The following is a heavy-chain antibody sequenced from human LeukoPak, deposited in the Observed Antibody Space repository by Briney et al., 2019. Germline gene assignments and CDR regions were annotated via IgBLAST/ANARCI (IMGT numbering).Heavy chain of an antibody. CDR1: GGSISNYY. CDR3: ATAVTRDYFDY. CDR2: SYYSGST. V-gene: IGHV4-59*01. D-gene: IGHD4-17*01. J-gene: IGHJ4*02. Sequence: SETLSLTCIVSGGSISNYYWSWIRQPPGKGLEWIGYSYYSGSTNYNPSLKSRVTISVDTSKNQFSLKLSSVTAADTAVYYCATAVTRDYFDYWGQGTPVTVSS.